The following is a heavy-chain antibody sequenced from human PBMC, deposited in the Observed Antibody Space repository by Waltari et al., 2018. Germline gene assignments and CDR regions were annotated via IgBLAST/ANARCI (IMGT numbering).Heavy chain of an antibody. V-gene: IGHV1-8*01. CDR1: GYTFTSYY. CDR3: ARNGGGSFYYYYYMDV. Sequence: QVQLVQPGAEVKKPGASVKVSCKASGYTFTSYYINWVRQAHGQGLEWMGWMNPNSGNTGNAQKFQGRVTMTRNTSISTAYMELSSLRSEDTAVYYCARNGGGSFYYYYYMDVWGKGTTVTVSS. CDR2: MNPNSGNT. D-gene: IGHD3-16*01. J-gene: IGHJ6*03.